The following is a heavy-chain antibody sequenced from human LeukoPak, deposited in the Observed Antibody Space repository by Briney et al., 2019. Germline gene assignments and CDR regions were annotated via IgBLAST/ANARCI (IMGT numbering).Heavy chain of an antibody. CDR3: ATVDSIAARLYYYYYMDV. CDR2: ISGYNGNT. J-gene: IGHJ6*03. CDR1: GYTFTRYG. D-gene: IGHD6-6*01. Sequence: GASVKVSCKGSGYTFTRYGISWVRQAPGQGLEWMGWISGYNGNTNYAQKLQGRVTMTEDTSTDTAYMELSSLRSEDTAVYYCATVDSIAARLYYYYYMDVWGKGTTVTVSS. V-gene: IGHV1-18*04.